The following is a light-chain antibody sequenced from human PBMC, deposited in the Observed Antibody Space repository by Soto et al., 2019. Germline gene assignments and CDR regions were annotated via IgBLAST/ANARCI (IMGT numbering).Light chain of an antibody. CDR3: QTGGTGVV. Sequence: QLVLTQSPSASASLGASVKLTCTLSSGHSSYAIAWHQQQPEKGPRYLMKLNSDGSHSKGDGIPDRFSGSSSGAERYLTISGLQSEDEADYYCQTGGTGVVFGGGTKLTVL. CDR2: LNSDGSH. CDR1: SGHSSYA. V-gene: IGLV4-69*01. J-gene: IGLJ2*01.